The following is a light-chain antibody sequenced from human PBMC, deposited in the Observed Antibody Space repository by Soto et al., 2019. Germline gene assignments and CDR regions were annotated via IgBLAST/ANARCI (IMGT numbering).Light chain of an antibody. V-gene: IGKV3-20*01. Sequence: EIVLTQSPVTLSFSPGESATLSCRASQSVNSNFFAWYQQKPGQAPRLLIYAVSTRATGIPDRFTGSGSGTDFALTISGLEPEDFAIYYCQQYGNSPRTIGQGTRVDIK. CDR2: AVS. J-gene: IGKJ2*01. CDR3: QQYGNSPRT. CDR1: QSVNSNF.